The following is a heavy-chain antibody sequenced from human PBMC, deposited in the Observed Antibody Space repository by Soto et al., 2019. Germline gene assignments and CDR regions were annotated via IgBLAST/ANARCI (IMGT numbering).Heavy chain of an antibody. CDR1: GFTFSSYW. D-gene: IGHD3-22*01. CDR2: INSDGSST. V-gene: IGHV3-74*01. CDR3: ARDPATSAYYDSSGYYDAFDI. Sequence: GGSLRLSCAASGFTFSSYWMHWVRQAPGKGLVWVSRINSDGSSTSYADSVKGRFTISRDNAKNTLYLQMNSLRAEDTAVYYCARDPATSAYYDSSGYYDAFDIWGQGTMVTVSS. J-gene: IGHJ3*02.